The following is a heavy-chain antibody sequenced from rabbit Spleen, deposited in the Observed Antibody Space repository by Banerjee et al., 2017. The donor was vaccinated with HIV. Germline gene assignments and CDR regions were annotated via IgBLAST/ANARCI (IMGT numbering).Heavy chain of an antibody. CDR1: GFSFSSYY. D-gene: IGHD4-1*01. J-gene: IGHJ3*01. CDR2: VDAGSSGNT. V-gene: IGHV1S40*01. CDR3: ARDLDGVIGWNFGW. Sequence: QSLEESGGDLVKPGASLTLTCTASGFSFSSYYMWWVRQAPGKGLEWIAYVDAGSSGNTYYANWAKGRFTISKSSSTTVTLQMTSLTAADTATYFCARDLDGVIGWNFGWWGQGTLVTVS.